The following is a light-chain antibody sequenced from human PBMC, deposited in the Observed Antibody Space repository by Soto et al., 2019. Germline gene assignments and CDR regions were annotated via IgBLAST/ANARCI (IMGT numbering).Light chain of an antibody. Sequence: DIHIAHSPSTLSASFVDRVTITCRASQSIGSWLAWYQQKPGKAPRLLIYDASSLESGVPSRFSGSGSGTEFTLTISSLQPDDFATYYCQQYNPYTWTFGHGTKVDIK. J-gene: IGKJ1*01. V-gene: IGKV1-5*01. CDR3: QQYNPYTWT. CDR1: QSIGSW. CDR2: DAS.